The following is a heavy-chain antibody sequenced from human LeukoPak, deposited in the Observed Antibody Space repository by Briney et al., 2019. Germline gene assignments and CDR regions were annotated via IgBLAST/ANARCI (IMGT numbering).Heavy chain of an antibody. CDR1: GFTVSGNY. CDR3: ATGSCSGADCNYRTPLDY. J-gene: IGHJ4*02. Sequence: PGGSLRLSCAASGFTVSGNYMSWVRQAPGKGLEWVSVLYSTGTIYYADSVKGRFTISRDNSKNTLYLQMSSLRVEDTAMYYCATGSCSGADCNYRTPLDYWGQGTLLTVSS. D-gene: IGHD2-21*02. V-gene: IGHV3-53*01. CDR2: LYSTGTI.